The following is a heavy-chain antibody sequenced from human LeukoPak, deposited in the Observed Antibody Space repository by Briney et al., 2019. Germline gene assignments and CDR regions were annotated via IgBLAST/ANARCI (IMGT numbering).Heavy chain of an antibody. CDR1: GYTFTGYY. CDR2: INPNSGGT. V-gene: IGHV1-2*02. D-gene: IGHD6-6*01. CDR3: ARVLSYQLGQVDY. Sequence: ASVKVSCKASGYTFTGYYMHWVRQAPGQGLEWMGWINPNSGGTNYAQKFQGRVTMTTDTSTSTAYMELRSLRSDDTAVYYCARVLSYQLGQVDYWGQGTLVTVSS. J-gene: IGHJ4*02.